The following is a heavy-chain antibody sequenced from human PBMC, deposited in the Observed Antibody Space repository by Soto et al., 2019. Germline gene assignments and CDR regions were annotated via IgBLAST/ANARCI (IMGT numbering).Heavy chain of an antibody. CDR2: ISGSGGST. J-gene: IGHJ6*02. V-gene: IGHV3-23*01. CDR1: GFTFSSYA. D-gene: IGHD1-26*01. Sequence: GGSLRLSCAASGFTFSSYAMSWVRQAPGKGLEWVSAISGSGGSTYYADSVKGRFTISRDNSKNTLYLQMNSLRAEDTAVYYCAKTGSYLRMSGMDVWGQGTTVTVSS. CDR3: AKTGSYLRMSGMDV.